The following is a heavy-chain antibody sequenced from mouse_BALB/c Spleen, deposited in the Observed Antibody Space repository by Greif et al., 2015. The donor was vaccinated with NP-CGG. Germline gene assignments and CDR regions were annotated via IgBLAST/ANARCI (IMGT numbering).Heavy chain of an antibody. CDR1: GYSITSGYY. CDR3: ARGLNWFAY. CDR2: ISYDGSN. J-gene: IGHJ3*01. V-gene: IGHV3-6*02. D-gene: IGHD6-2*01. Sequence: DVQLQESGPGLVKPSQSLSLTCSVTGYSITSGYYWNWIRQFPGNKLEWMGYISYDGSNNYNPSLKNRISITRDTSKNQFFLKLNSVTTEDTATYYCARGLNWFAYWGQGTLVTVSA.